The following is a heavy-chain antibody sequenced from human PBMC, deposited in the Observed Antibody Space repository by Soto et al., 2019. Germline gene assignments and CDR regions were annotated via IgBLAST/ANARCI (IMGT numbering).Heavy chain of an antibody. Sequence: ASVKVSCKVSGYTLTELSMHWVRQAPGKGLEWMGGFDPEDGETIYAQKFQGRVTMTEDTSTDTAYMELSSLRSEDTAVYYCATLDRDCSSTSCYGWFDPWGQGTLVTVSS. D-gene: IGHD2-2*01. CDR2: FDPEDGET. CDR3: ATLDRDCSSTSCYGWFDP. CDR1: GYTLTELS. V-gene: IGHV1-24*01. J-gene: IGHJ5*02.